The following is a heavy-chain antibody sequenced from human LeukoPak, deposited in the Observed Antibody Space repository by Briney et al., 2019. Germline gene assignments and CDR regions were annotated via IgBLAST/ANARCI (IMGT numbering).Heavy chain of an antibody. CDR3: ARIPPYCTNGVCYDY. D-gene: IGHD2-8*01. Sequence: GASVKVSCKASGYTFTSYGISWVRQAPGQGLEWMGWISAYNGNTNYAQKLQGRVTMTTDTSTGTAYTELRSLRSDDTAVYYCARIPPYCTNGVCYDYWGQGTLVTVSS. CDR1: GYTFTSYG. V-gene: IGHV1-18*01. J-gene: IGHJ4*02. CDR2: ISAYNGNT.